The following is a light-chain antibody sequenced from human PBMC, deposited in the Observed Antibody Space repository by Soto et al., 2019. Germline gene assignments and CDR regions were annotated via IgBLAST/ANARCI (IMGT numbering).Light chain of an antibody. CDR1: QSVSSSY. CDR2: GAS. J-gene: IGKJ3*01. Sequence: EIVLTQSPGTLSLSPGERATLSCRASQSVSSSYLAWYQQKPGQAPRLLISGASTGATGIPARFSGSGSGTDFTLTFSRLEPEDFAVYYCQQYGDSPATFGPGTKVDI. V-gene: IGKV3-20*01. CDR3: QQYGDSPAT.